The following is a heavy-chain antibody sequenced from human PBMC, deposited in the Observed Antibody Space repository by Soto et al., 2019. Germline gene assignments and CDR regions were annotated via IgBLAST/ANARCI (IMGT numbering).Heavy chain of an antibody. CDR2: IKQDGSEK. V-gene: IGHV3-7*02. J-gene: IGHJ6*02. D-gene: IGHD2-15*01. Sequence: PGGSLRLSCAASGFTFSSYGMSWVRQAPGKGLEWVANIKQDGSEKYYADSVRGRFTISRDNSKNTLYLQMNSLRAEDTAVYYCARAGCDGGTCYTLVGLRYGMDVWGQGTTVTVSS. CDR3: ARAGCDGGTCYTLVGLRYGMDV. CDR1: GFTFSSYG.